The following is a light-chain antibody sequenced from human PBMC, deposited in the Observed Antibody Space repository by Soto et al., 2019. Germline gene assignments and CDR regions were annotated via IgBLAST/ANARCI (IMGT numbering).Light chain of an antibody. CDR1: QSISSY. CDR2: DAS. J-gene: IGKJ1*01. Sequence: DIQMTQSPSSLSASVRDRVTITCRASQSISSYLNWYQQKPGKAPNLLIFDASSLQSGVPSRFSGSGSGTDFTLTISSLQPEDFATYYCQQSYINPRTFGPGTKVEIK. V-gene: IGKV1-39*01. CDR3: QQSYINPRT.